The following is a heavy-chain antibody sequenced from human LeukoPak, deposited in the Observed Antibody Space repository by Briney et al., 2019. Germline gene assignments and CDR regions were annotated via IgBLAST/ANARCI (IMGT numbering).Heavy chain of an antibody. CDR2: ISAYNGNT. D-gene: IGHD1-1*01. CDR1: GYTLTSYG. Sequence: GSVKVSCKASGYTLTSYGIRGVGQAPGKGVEWMGWISAYNGNTNYAQKLQGRVTMTTDTSTSTAYMELRSLRSDDTAVYYCARVGWNPPFDYWGQGTLVTVSS. J-gene: IGHJ4*02. V-gene: IGHV1-18*01. CDR3: ARVGWNPPFDY.